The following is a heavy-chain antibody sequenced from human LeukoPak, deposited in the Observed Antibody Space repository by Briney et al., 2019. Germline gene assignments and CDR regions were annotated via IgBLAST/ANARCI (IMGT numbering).Heavy chain of an antibody. CDR1: GYTFTSYG. D-gene: IGHD1-26*01. V-gene: IGHV1-18*01. CDR3: ARGWELPPQYYGMDV. Sequence: GASVKVSCKASGYTFTSYGISWVRQAPGQGLEWMGWISAYNGNTNYAQKLQGRVTMTTDTSTSTAHMELRSLRSDDTAVYYCARGWELPPQYYGMDVWGQGTTVTVSS. CDR2: ISAYNGNT. J-gene: IGHJ6*02.